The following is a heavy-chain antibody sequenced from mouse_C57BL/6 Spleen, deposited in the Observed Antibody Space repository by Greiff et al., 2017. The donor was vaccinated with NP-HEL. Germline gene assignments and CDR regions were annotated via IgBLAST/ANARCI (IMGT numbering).Heavy chain of an antibody. J-gene: IGHJ2*01. D-gene: IGHD2-4*01. CDR2: IDPETGGT. Sequence: VKVVESGAELVRTGASVTLSCKASGYTFTDYEMHWVKQTPVHGLEWIGAIDPETGGTAYNQKFKGKAILTADKSSSTAYMELRSLTSEDSAVYYCTRSLIYYDYDDYWGQGTTLTVSS. CDR1: GYTFTDYE. CDR3: TRSLIYYDYDDY. V-gene: IGHV1-15*01.